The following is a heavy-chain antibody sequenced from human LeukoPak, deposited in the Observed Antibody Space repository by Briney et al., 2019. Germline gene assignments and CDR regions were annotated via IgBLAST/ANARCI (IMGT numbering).Heavy chain of an antibody. CDR2: INHSGST. Sequence: SETLSLTCAVYGGSFSGYYWSWIRQPPGKGLEWIGEINHSGSTNYNPSLKSRVTISVDTSKNQFSLKLSSVTAADTAVYYCARGQSSENYYYYGMDVWGQGTTVTVSS. J-gene: IGHJ6*02. CDR3: ARGQSSENYYYYGMDV. CDR1: GGSFSGYY. V-gene: IGHV4-34*01. D-gene: IGHD3-10*01.